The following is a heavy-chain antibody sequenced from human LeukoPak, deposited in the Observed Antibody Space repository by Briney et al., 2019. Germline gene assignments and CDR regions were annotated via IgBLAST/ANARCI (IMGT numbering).Heavy chain of an antibody. V-gene: IGHV4-30-2*05. Sequence: SQTLSLTCAVSGGSISSGGYSWSWIRQPPGKGLEWIGYIYHSGSTYYNPSLKSRVTISVDTSKNQSSLKLSSVTAADTAVYYCASRDTTSYWYFDLWGRGTLVTVSS. D-gene: IGHD4-17*01. J-gene: IGHJ2*01. CDR3: ASRDTTSYWYFDL. CDR2: IYHSGST. CDR1: GGSISSGGYS.